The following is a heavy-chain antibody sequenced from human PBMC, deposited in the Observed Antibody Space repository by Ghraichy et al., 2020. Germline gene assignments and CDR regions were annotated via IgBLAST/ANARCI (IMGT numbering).Heavy chain of an antibody. CDR2: IIPIFGTA. CDR3: ASGIRLRWQYYFDY. CDR1: GVTFSSYA. Sequence: SVKVSCKASGVTFSSYAISWVRQAPGQGLEWMGGIIPIFGTANYAQKFQGRVTITADESTSTAYMELSSLRSEDTAVYYCASGIRLRWQYYFDYWGQGTLVTVSS. D-gene: IGHD4-23*01. J-gene: IGHJ4*02. V-gene: IGHV1-69*13.